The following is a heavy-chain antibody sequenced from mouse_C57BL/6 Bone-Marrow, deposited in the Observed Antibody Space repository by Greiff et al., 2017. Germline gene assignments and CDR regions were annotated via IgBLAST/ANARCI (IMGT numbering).Heavy chain of an antibody. CDR1: GFTFSDYY. CDR3: AGHDYDGNAMDY. V-gene: IGHV5-12*01. D-gene: IGHD2-4*01. J-gene: IGHJ4*01. CDR2: ISNGGGST. Sequence: EVKLVESGAGLVQPGGSLKLSCAASGFTFSDYYMYWVRQTPEKRLEWVAYISNGGGSTYYPDTVKGRFTISRDNAKNTLYLQMSRLKSEDTAMYYCAGHDYDGNAMDYWGQGTSVTVSS.